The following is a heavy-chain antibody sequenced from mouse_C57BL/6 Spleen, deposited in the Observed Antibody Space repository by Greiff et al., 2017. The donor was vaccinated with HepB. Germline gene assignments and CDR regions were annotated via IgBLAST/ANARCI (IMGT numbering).Heavy chain of an antibody. CDR3: ARSYYGNYYWYFDV. D-gene: IGHD2-1*01. CDR2: INPSNGGT. CDR1: GYTFTSYW. J-gene: IGHJ1*03. V-gene: IGHV1-53*01. Sequence: QVQLQQSGTELVKPGASVKLSCKASGYTFTSYWMHWVKQRPGQGLEWIGNINPSNGGTNYNEKFKSKATLTVDKSSSTAYMQLSSLTSEDSAVYYCARSYYGNYYWYFDVWGTGTTVTVSS.